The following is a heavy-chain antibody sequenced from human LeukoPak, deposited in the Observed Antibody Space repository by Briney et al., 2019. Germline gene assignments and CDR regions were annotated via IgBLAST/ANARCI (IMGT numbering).Heavy chain of an antibody. J-gene: IGHJ4*02. D-gene: IGHD4-17*01. CDR2: IKRKTDGGTT. V-gene: IGHV3-15*01. CDR3: ATGDYGALES. Sequence: GGSLRLSCAASGFSFIAAWMNWVRQAPGKGLEWVGLIKRKTDGGTTYYAAPVKGRFTISRDDSKNTLYLQMNSLKIEDAAIYYCATGDYGALESWGQGTVVTVSS. CDR1: GFSFIAAW.